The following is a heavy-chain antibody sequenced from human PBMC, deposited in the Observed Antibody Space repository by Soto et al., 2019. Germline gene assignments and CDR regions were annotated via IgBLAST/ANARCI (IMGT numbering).Heavy chain of an antibody. CDR2: ISGSGGSI. CDR3: AKDLEYCSSTSCDPPGFPGSFCGYYYYYGMDV. D-gene: IGHD2-2*01. J-gene: IGHJ6*02. V-gene: IGHV3-23*01. CDR1: GFTFSSYA. Sequence: EVQLLESGGGLVQPGGSLRLSCAASGFTFSSYAMSWVRQAPGKGLEWVSAISGSGGSIYYADSVKGRFTISRDNSKNTLFLQMNSLRAEDTAVYYCAKDLEYCSSTSCDPPGFPGSFCGYYYYYGMDVWGQGTTVTVSS.